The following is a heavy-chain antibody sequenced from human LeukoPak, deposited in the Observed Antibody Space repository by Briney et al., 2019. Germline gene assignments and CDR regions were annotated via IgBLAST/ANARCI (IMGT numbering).Heavy chain of an antibody. CDR2: INPNSGNT. V-gene: IGHV1-8*02. J-gene: IGHJ4*02. Sequence: ASVKVSCKASGYTFTGYYMHWVRQAPGQGLEWMGWINPNSGNTGYAQKFQGRVTMTRNTSISTAYMELSSLRSEDTAVYYCARGAAATLDYWGQGTLVTVSS. CDR3: ARGAAATLDY. CDR1: GYTFTGYY. D-gene: IGHD2-15*01.